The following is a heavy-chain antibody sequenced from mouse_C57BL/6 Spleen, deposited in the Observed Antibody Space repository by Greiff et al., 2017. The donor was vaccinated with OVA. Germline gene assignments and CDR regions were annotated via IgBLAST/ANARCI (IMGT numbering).Heavy chain of an antibody. Sequence: VQLQQSGPELVKPGASVKISCKASGYTFTDYYMNWVKQSHGKSLEWIGDINPNNGGTSYNQKFKGKATLTVDKSSSTAYMELRSLTSEDSAVYYCAREGGRRAMDYWGQGTSVTVSS. J-gene: IGHJ4*01. CDR1: GYTFTDYY. CDR3: AREGGRRAMDY. V-gene: IGHV1-26*01. CDR2: INPNNGGT.